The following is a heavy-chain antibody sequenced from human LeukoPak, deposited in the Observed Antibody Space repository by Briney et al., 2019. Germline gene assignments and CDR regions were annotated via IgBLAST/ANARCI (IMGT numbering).Heavy chain of an antibody. Sequence: SETLSLTCTVSGGSISSYYWSWIRQPPGKGLEWIGYIYYSGSTNYNPSLKSRVTISVDTSKNQFSLKLSSVTAADTAVYYCARESDYSDYHMDVWGQGTTVTVSS. D-gene: IGHD4-11*01. V-gene: IGHV4-59*01. CDR2: IYYSGST. CDR3: ARESDYSDYHMDV. CDR1: GGSISSYY. J-gene: IGHJ6*02.